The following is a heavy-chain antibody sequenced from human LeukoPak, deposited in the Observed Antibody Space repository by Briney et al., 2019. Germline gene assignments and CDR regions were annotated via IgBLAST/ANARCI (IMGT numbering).Heavy chain of an antibody. Sequence: PGGSLRLSCAASGFTFSSYAMSWVRQAPGKGLEWVSAISGSGGSTYYADSVKGRFTISRDNSKNTLYLQMNSLRAEDTAVYYCAKLPSITMIVVVITSFDYWGQGTLVTVSS. J-gene: IGHJ4*02. CDR2: ISGSGGST. V-gene: IGHV3-23*01. CDR3: AKLPSITMIVVVITSFDY. D-gene: IGHD3-22*01. CDR1: GFTFSSYA.